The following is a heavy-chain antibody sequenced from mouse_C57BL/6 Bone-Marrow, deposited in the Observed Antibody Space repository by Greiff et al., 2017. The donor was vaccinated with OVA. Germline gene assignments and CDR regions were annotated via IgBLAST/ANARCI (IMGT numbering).Heavy chain of an antibody. CDR2: ISDGGSYT. Sequence: EVQLVESGGGLVKPGGSLKLSCAASGFTFSSYAMSWVRQTPEKRLEWVATISDGGSYTYYPDNVKGRFTISRDNAKNNLYLQMSHLKSEDTAMYYCARARGDGYGDYAMDYWGQGTSVTVSS. J-gene: IGHJ4*01. V-gene: IGHV5-4*01. CDR3: ARARGDGYGDYAMDY. D-gene: IGHD2-2*01. CDR1: GFTFSSYA.